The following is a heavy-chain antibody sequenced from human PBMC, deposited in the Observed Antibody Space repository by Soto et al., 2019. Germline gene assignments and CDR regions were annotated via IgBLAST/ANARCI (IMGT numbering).Heavy chain of an antibody. V-gene: IGHV3-72*01. CDR2: SRDKAESHTT. Sequence: WGSLRLSCAASGFTFSDHYRDWVRQAPGKGLEWVARSRDKAESHTTEHAASVKGRFTISRDNAKNSLYLQMNSLRAEDTALYYCAKDERSSSWYGAFDIWGQGTMVTVS. CDR3: AKDERSSSWYGAFDI. J-gene: IGHJ3*02. CDR1: GFTFSDHY. D-gene: IGHD6-13*01.